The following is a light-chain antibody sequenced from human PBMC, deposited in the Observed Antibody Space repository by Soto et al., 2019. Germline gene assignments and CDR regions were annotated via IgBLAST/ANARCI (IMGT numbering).Light chain of an antibody. CDR1: SSDVGGYNY. J-gene: IGLJ1*01. CDR3: CSYAGSYTEV. CDR2: DVS. Sequence: QSALTQPRSVSGSPGQSVTISCTGTSSDVGGYNYASWYQQHPGKAPKLMIYDVSKRPSGVPDRFSGSKSGNTASLTISGLRAEDEADYYCCSYAGSYTEVFGTGTKLTVL. V-gene: IGLV2-11*01.